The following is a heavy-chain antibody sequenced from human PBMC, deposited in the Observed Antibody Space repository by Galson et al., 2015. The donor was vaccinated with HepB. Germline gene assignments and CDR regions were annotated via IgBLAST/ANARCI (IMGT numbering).Heavy chain of an antibody. D-gene: IGHD3-10*01. J-gene: IGHJ4*02. V-gene: IGHV3-64D*06. Sequence: SLRLSCAASGFTFSSYAMHWVRQAPGKGLEYVSAISSNGGSTYYADSVKGRFTISRDNSKNTLYLQMSSLRAEDTAVYYCVKDPGGRDYGSGSPFDYWGQGTLVTVSS. CDR3: VKDPGGRDYGSGSPFDY. CDR1: GFTFSSYA. CDR2: ISSNGGST.